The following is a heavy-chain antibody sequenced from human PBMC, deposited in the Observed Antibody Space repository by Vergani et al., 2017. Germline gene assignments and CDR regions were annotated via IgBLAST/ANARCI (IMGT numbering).Heavy chain of an antibody. CDR3: ASWGNEKRLDS. V-gene: IGHV3-33*01. D-gene: IGHD3-16*01. Sequence: QVQLLESGGGVVQPGRSLTLSCVASGFTFSSHGMNWVRQAPGKGLEWVAVIWYVGSNKYYGDSVKGRFTISRDNSKNTLYLQMTSLRVEDTAVYYCASWGNEKRLDSWGQGTLVTVSS. CDR1: GFTFSSHG. J-gene: IGHJ5*01. CDR2: IWYVGSNK.